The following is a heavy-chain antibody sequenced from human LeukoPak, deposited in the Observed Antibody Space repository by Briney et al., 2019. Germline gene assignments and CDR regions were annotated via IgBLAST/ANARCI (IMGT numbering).Heavy chain of an antibody. CDR2: IIPILGIA. CDR3: ASAYYYDSSGSEFDY. D-gene: IGHD3-22*01. J-gene: IGHJ4*02. CDR1: GGTFSSYA. V-gene: IGHV1-69*04. Sequence: ASVKVSCKASGGTFSSYAISWVRQAPGQGLEWMGRIIPILGIANYAQKFQGRVTITADKSTSTAYMELSSLRFEDTAVYYCASAYYYDSSGSEFDYWGQGPLVTVSS.